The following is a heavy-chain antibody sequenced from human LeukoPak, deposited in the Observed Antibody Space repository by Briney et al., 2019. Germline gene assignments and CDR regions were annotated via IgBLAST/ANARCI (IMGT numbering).Heavy chain of an antibody. CDR3: SGYSSGWTYYFDY. D-gene: IGHD6-19*01. Sequence: VGSLRLSCAASGFTFSSYSMNWVRQAPGKGLEWVSSISSSSSYIYYAHSVKGRFTISRDNAKNSLYLQMNSLRAEDTAVYYCSGYSSGWTYYFDYWGQGTLVTVSS. V-gene: IGHV3-21*01. J-gene: IGHJ4*02. CDR1: GFTFSSYS. CDR2: ISSSSSYI.